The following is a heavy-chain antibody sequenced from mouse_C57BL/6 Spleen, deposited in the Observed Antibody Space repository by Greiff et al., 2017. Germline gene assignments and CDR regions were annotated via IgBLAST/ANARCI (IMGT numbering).Heavy chain of an antibody. CDR3: TRSFYYDYDVGYAMDY. CDR2: IRNKANNHAT. D-gene: IGHD2-4*01. CDR1: GFTFSDAW. J-gene: IGHJ4*01. Sequence: EVQLVESGGGLVQPGGSMKLSCAASGFTFSDAWMDWVRQSPEKGLEWVAEIRNKANNHATYYAESVKGRFTISRDDSKSSVYLQMNSLTAEDTGIYYCTRSFYYDYDVGYAMDYWGQGTSVTVSS. V-gene: IGHV6-6*01.